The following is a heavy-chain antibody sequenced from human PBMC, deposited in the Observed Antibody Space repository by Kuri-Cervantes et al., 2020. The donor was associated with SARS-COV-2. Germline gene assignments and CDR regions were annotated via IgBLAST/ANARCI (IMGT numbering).Heavy chain of an antibody. J-gene: IGHJ3*02. CDR3: ASRNTPTDYGGNSGPDGFDI. D-gene: IGHD4-23*01. CDR1: GYTFTSYA. Sequence: ASVKVSCKASGYTFTSYARHCVRQAAGQRLESMGWSNAGNGNTKYSQKFQGRVTITRDTSASTSYMELSRLRSEDTAVYYCASRNTPTDYGGNSGPDGFDIWGQGTMVTVSS. CDR2: SNAGNGNT. V-gene: IGHV1-3*01.